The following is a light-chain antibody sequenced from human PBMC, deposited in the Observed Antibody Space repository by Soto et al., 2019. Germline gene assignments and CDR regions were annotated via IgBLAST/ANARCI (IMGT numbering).Light chain of an antibody. Sequence: QPVLTQSPSASASLGASVNLTCTLSSGHSTYAIAWHQQQPEKGPRYLMKLTSDGSHTKGDGIPDRFSGSSSGAERYLTISSLQSEDEADYYCQTWGTGIRVFGGGTQLTVL. J-gene: IGLJ3*02. CDR1: SGHSTYA. V-gene: IGLV4-69*01. CDR3: QTWGTGIRV. CDR2: LTSDGSH.